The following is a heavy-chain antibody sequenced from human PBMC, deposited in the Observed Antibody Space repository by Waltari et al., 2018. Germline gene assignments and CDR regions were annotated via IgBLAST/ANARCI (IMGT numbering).Heavy chain of an antibody. V-gene: IGHV1-2*02. CDR3: ARDPPSMAAHGYYYGMDV. J-gene: IGHJ6*02. CDR1: GYTFTGYY. Sequence: QVQLVQSGAEVKKPGASVKVSCKASGYTFTGYYMHWVRQAPGHGLEWMGWINPNSGGTNYAQKFQGRCTMTRDTSISTAYMELSRLRSDDTAVYYCARDPPSMAAHGYYYGMDVWGQGTTVTVSS. CDR2: INPNSGGT. D-gene: IGHD6-6*01.